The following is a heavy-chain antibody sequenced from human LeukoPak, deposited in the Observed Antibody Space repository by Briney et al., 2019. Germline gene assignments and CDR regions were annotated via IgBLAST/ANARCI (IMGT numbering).Heavy chain of an antibody. CDR3: AKGTDLTGGSSF. D-gene: IGHD1-26*01. CDR1: GFTFSSYA. V-gene: IGHV3-23*01. CDR2: ISGGGDTT. Sequence: GGSLRLSCAASGFTFSSYAMNWVRQAPGKGLEWVSAISGGGDTTFYADSVKGRFTMSRDNSKNTLYLQMTSLRADDTAVYYCAKGTDLTGGSSFWGQGTLVTVSS. J-gene: IGHJ4*02.